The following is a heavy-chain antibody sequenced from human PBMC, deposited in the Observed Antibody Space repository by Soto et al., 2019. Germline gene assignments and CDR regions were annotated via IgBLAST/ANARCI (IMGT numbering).Heavy chain of an antibody. Sequence: QVQLQESGPGLVKPSQTLSLTCTVSGGSISSGGYYWSWIRQHRGEGLEWIGYIYNNGKTYYNPSLKTRVTISLDTSKDQFSLKLNSVTAADTAVYYCARYCISTSCQTYYFDYWGQGTLVTVSS. CDR3: ARYCISTSCQTYYFDY. D-gene: IGHD2-2*01. CDR1: GGSISSGGYY. V-gene: IGHV4-31*03. CDR2: IYNNGKT. J-gene: IGHJ4*02.